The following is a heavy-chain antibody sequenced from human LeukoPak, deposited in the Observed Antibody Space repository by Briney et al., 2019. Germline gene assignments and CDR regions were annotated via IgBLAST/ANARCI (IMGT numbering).Heavy chain of an antibody. CDR2: INPNSGGT. CDR3: ARSTYCSGGRCHLWYFDY. D-gene: IGHD2-15*01. J-gene: IGHJ4*02. CDR1: GYTFTGYY. V-gene: IGHV1-2*02. Sequence: ASVKVSCKASGYTFTGYYMHWVRQAPGQGLEWMGWINPNSGGTNYAQKFQGRVTMTRDTSISTAYMELSRLRSDDTAVYYCARSTYCSGGRCHLWYFDYWGQGTLVTVSS.